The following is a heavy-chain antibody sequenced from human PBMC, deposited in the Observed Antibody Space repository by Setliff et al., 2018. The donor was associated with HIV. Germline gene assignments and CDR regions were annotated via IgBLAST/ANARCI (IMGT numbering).Heavy chain of an antibody. CDR1: GYSISSGYY. J-gene: IGHJ6*02. CDR2: IYHSGGT. CDR3: ARAMRGVVVTNMYYYYGMDV. D-gene: IGHD2-21*02. V-gene: IGHV4-38-2*02. Sequence: SETLSLTCTVSGYSISSGYYWGWIRQPPGKGLEWTGSIYHSGGTYYNPSLKSRVTISVDTSKNQFSLKLSSVTAADTAVYYWARAMRGVVVTNMYYYYGMDVWGQGTTVTVSS.